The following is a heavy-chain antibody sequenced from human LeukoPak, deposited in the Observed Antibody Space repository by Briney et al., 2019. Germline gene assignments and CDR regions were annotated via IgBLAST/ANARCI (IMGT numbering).Heavy chain of an antibody. CDR3: ARGLTAYGSGSYIDY. CDR1: GYTFTSYG. D-gene: IGHD3-10*01. Sequence: ASVKVSCKASGYTFTSYGISWVRQAPGQGLEWMGWISAYNGNTNYAQKLQGRVTMTTDTSTSTAYMELRSLRSDDTVVYYCARGLTAYGSGSYIDYWGQGTLVTVSS. J-gene: IGHJ4*02. CDR2: ISAYNGNT. V-gene: IGHV1-18*01.